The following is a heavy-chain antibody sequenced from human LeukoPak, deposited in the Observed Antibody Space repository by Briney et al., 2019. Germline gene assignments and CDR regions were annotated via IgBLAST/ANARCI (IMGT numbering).Heavy chain of an antibody. D-gene: IGHD2-21*02. Sequence: SETLSLTCTVSGGSISSYYWSWIRQPAGKGLEWIGRIYTSGSTNYNPSLKSRVTTSVDTSKKQFSLKLSSVTAADTAVYYCARGQSSVVTDIPYYFDYWGRGTLVTVSS. J-gene: IGHJ4*02. V-gene: IGHV4-4*07. CDR2: IYTSGST. CDR3: ARGQSSVVTDIPYYFDY. CDR1: GGSISSYY.